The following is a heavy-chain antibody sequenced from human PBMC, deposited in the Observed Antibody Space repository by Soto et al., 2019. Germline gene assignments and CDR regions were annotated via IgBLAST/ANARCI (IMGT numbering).Heavy chain of an antibody. CDR2: ISSSGDST. CDR1: GFIFSTSA. D-gene: IGHD4-17*01. Sequence: SCAASGFIFSTSAMNWVRQAHGQGLEWVSAISSSGDSTYYAESMRGRFTISRDNSINTLYLQMRSLRPEDTAVYYCAHPRGYGVFDAVDIWGQGTTVTVSS. J-gene: IGHJ3*02. CDR3: AHPRGYGVFDAVDI. V-gene: IGHV3-23*01.